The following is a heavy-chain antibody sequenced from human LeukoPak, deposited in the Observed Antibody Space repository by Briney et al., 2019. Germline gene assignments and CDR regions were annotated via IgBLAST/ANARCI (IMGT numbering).Heavy chain of an antibody. J-gene: IGHJ4*02. CDR2: IYTSGST. V-gene: IGHV4-4*07. CDR1: GGSISSYY. CDR3: ARGGGRGGSYYRNYFDY. D-gene: IGHD1-26*01. Sequence: PSETLSLTCTVSGGSISSYYWSWIRQPAGKGLEWIGRIYTSGSTNYNPSLKSRVTMSVDTSKNQFSLKLSSVTAADTAVYYCARGGGRGGSYYRNYFDYWGQGTLVTVSS.